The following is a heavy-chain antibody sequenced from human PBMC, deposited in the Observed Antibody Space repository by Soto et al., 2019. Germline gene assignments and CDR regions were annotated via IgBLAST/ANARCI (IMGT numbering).Heavy chain of an antibody. J-gene: IGHJ4*02. CDR2: VNPILSMS. CDR1: GDTFNFYS. D-gene: IGHD3-10*01. Sequence: QVQLVQSGAEVKRPGSSVKVSCKASGDTFNFYSINWVRQAPGLGLEWMGRVNPILSMSNYAQRFQGRVTMTADKSTSTPYMELGGLRSEDTAIYYCATSYGSGYRAFDFWGQGALVTVSS. V-gene: IGHV1-69*04. CDR3: ATSYGSGYRAFDF.